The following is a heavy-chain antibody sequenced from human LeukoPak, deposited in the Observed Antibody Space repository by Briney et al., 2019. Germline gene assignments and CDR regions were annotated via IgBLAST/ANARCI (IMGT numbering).Heavy chain of an antibody. Sequence: GGSLRLPCAASGFIFKNFGMHWVRQAPGKGLEWLAVISYDGSNDYYAGSLKGRFTMSRDNSRNTLYLQIKSLRPDDTAVYYCARDAGGAFYWYFDLWGRGTQVTVSS. V-gene: IGHV3-30*19. CDR3: ARDAGGAFYWYFDL. J-gene: IGHJ2*01. D-gene: IGHD1-26*01. CDR1: GFIFKNFG. CDR2: ISYDGSND.